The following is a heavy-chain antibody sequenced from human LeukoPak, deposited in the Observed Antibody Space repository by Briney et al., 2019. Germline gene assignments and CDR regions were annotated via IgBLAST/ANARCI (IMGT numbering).Heavy chain of an antibody. CDR3: ARGQIAVAATGWHY. D-gene: IGHD6-19*01. CDR1: GGSISSYY. J-gene: IGHJ4*02. Sequence: SETLSLTCTVSGGSISSYYWSWIRQPAGKGLEWIGRIYTSGSTNYNPSLKSRVTISVDTSKNQFSLKLSSVTAADTAVYYCARGQIAVAATGWHYWGPGTLVTVSS. V-gene: IGHV4-4*07. CDR2: IYTSGST.